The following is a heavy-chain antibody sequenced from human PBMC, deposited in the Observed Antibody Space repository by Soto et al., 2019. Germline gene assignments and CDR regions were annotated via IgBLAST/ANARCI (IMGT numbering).Heavy chain of an antibody. V-gene: IGHV3-33*01. D-gene: IGHD2-21*02. CDR1: GFTFSSYG. J-gene: IGHJ4*02. CDR2: IWYDGSNK. CDR3: ARVSTAYCGGDSLGY. Sequence: GGSLRLSCAASGFTFSSYGMHWVRQAPGKGLEWVAVIWYDGSNKYYADSVKGRFTISRDNSKNTLYLQMNSLRAEDTAVYSCARVSTAYCGGDSLGYWGQGTLVTVSS.